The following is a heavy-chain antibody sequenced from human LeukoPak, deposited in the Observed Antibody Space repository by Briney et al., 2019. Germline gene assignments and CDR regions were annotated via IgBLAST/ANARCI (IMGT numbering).Heavy chain of an antibody. J-gene: IGHJ4*02. Sequence: PGGSLRLSCAASGFTFNSYAMHWVRQPPGRGLEWLTVISNDGTTKYYADSVRGRFTISRDNSKNTLYLQINGLRLNDTAVYYCARAMVRGVPFDYWGQGTLVTVSS. CDR1: GFTFNSYA. CDR2: ISNDGTTK. D-gene: IGHD3-10*01. CDR3: ARAMVRGVPFDY. V-gene: IGHV3-30-3*01.